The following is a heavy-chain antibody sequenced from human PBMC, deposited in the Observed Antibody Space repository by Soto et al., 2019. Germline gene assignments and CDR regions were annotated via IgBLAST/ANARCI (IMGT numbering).Heavy chain of an antibody. V-gene: IGHV3-11*01. CDR2: ISSTGRTI. Sequence: LRLSCGASGFTFSNYYMSWIRQAPGKGLEWVSYISSTGRTIYYADSVKGRFTVSRDNAQNSLSLKLNSLRVEDTAVYYCARSYSSGWEFDYWGQGTQVTVSS. D-gene: IGHD6-19*01. CDR3: ARSYSSGWEFDY. J-gene: IGHJ4*02. CDR1: GFTFSNYY.